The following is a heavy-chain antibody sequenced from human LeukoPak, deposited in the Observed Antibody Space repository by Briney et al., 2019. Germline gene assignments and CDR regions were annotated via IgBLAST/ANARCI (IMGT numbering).Heavy chain of an antibody. V-gene: IGHV4-61*02. D-gene: IGHD3/OR15-3a*01. CDR1: GGSISSGSYY. J-gene: IGHJ4*02. Sequence: SQTLSLTCTVSGGSISSGSYYWSWIRQPAGKGLEWIGRIYTSGSTNYNPSLKCRVTISVDTSKNQFSLKLSSVTAADTAVYYCARWVDSYYFDYWGQGTLVTVSS. CDR2: IYTSGST. CDR3: ARWVDSYYFDY.